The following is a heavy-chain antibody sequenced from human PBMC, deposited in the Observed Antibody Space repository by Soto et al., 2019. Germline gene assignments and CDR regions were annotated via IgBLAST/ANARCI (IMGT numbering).Heavy chain of an antibody. CDR1: GGSISSSSYY. J-gene: IGHJ6*03. D-gene: IGHD6-6*01. CDR3: VPSSYHYYSMDV. V-gene: IGHV4-39*01. CDR2: IYYGGST. Sequence: SKTLSLTCTVSGGSISSSSYYWAWIRQPPGKGLEWIGSIYYGGSTYYNPSLKSRVTISVDTSKNQFSLKLSSVTTADTAVYYCVPSSYHYYSMDVWGKGTTVTVSS.